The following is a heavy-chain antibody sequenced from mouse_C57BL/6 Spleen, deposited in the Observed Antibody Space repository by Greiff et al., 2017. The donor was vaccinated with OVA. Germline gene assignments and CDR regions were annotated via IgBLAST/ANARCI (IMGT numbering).Heavy chain of an antibody. CDR3: ARSGIYLFDY. J-gene: IGHJ2*01. CDR1: GYTFTSYW. D-gene: IGHD5-5*01. V-gene: IGHV1-69*01. CDR2: IDPSDSYT. Sequence: QVQLQQPGAELVMPGASVKLSCKASGYTFTSYWMHWVKQRPGQGLEWIGEIDPSDSYTNYNQKFKGKSTLTVDKSSSTAYMQLSSLTSEDSAVYYCARSGIYLFDYWGQGTTLTVSS.